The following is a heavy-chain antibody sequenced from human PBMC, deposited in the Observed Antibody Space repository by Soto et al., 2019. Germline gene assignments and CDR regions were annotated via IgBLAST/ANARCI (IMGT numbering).Heavy chain of an antibody. CDR3: ARGGTSGYYYYYMDV. CDR1: GYTFTSDD. Sequence: ASVKVSCKASGYTFTSDDIDWVRQATGQGLEWMGWMNPNSGNTGYAQKFQGRVTMTRNTSISTAYMELSSLRSEDTAVYYCARGGTSGYYYYYMDVWGKGTTVTVSS. J-gene: IGHJ6*03. D-gene: IGHD1-7*01. V-gene: IGHV1-8*01. CDR2: MNPNSGNT.